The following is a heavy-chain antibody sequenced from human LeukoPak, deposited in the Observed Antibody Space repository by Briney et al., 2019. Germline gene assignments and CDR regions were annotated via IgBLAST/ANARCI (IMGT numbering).Heavy chain of an antibody. V-gene: IGHV3-23*01. CDR1: GFTLTSYA. D-gene: IGHD3-16*02. Sequence: PGGSLRLSCAASGFTLTSYAMSWVRQAPGKGLEWVSSISGSGGNTNYADSVQGRFTFSRDNSKNTLYLQMNSLRAEDTAVYYCAKGGGLRAGASYRIDYWGQGTLVTVSS. CDR2: ISGSGGNT. CDR3: AKGGGLRAGASYRIDY. J-gene: IGHJ4*02.